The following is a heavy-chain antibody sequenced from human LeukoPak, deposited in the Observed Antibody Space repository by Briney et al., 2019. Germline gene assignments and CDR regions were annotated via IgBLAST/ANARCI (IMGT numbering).Heavy chain of an antibody. D-gene: IGHD3-10*01. Sequence: GGSLRLSCAASGFTFSSHSMNWVRQAPGKGLEWVSGISNSGDTTYYADSVKGRFTLSRDNSKNTLHLQMNSLRAEDTAVYYCAKPVYGSGSPDYWGQGTLVTVSS. V-gene: IGHV3-23*01. CDR3: AKPVYGSGSPDY. J-gene: IGHJ4*02. CDR2: ISNSGDTT. CDR1: GFTFSSHS.